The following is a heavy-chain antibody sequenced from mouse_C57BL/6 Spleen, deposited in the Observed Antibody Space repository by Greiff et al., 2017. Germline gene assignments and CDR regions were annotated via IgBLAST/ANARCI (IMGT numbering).Heavy chain of an antibody. Sequence: QVQLQQPGAELVMPGASVKLSCKASGYTFTSYWMHWVKQRPGKGLEWIGGIDPSDSYTNYNQKFKGKSTLTVDKSSSTAYMQLSSLISEDSAGYDSARSYDYWGQGTPVTVSA. CDR1: GYTFTSYW. CDR2: IDPSDSYT. CDR3: ARSYDY. V-gene: IGHV1-69*01. J-gene: IGHJ2*01.